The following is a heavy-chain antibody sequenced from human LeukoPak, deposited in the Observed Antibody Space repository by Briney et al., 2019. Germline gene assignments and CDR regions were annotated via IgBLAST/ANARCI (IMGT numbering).Heavy chain of an antibody. Sequence: SGTLSLTCAVSGGSISSSNWWSWVRQPPGKGLEWIGSIYYSGSTYYNPSLKSRVTISVDTSKNQFSLKLSSVTAADTAVYYCARWSQNQDDYGDLDAFDIWGQGTMVTVSS. CDR3: ARWSQNQDDYGDLDAFDI. J-gene: IGHJ3*02. D-gene: IGHD4-17*01. V-gene: IGHV4-4*02. CDR2: IYYSGST. CDR1: GGSISSSNW.